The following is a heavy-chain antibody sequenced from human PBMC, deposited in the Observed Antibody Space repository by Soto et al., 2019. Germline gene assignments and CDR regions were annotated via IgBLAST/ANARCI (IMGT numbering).Heavy chain of an antibody. J-gene: IGHJ4*02. CDR1: GFTFSSYG. V-gene: IGHV3-33*01. Sequence: GGSLRLSCAASGFTFSSYGMHWVRQAPGKGLEWVAVIWYDGSNKYYADSVKGRFTISRDNSKNTLYLQMNSLRAEDTAVYYCAREGSSTYYYDSSGYLDYWGQGTLVTVSS. D-gene: IGHD3-22*01. CDR2: IWYDGSNK. CDR3: AREGSSTYYYDSSGYLDY.